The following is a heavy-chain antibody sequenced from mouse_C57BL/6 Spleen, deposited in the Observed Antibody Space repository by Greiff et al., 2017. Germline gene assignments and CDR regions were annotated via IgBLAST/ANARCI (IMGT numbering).Heavy chain of an antibody. Sequence: EVQLVESGPGLVKPSQSLSLTCSVTGYSITSGYYWNWIRQFPGNKLEWMGYISYDGSNNYNPSLKNRISITRDTSKNQFFLKLNSVTTEDTATYYCAREEGTYWGQGTSVTVSS. CDR2: ISYDGSN. J-gene: IGHJ4*01. CDR3: AREEGTY. D-gene: IGHD2-14*01. CDR1: GYSITSGYY. V-gene: IGHV3-6*01.